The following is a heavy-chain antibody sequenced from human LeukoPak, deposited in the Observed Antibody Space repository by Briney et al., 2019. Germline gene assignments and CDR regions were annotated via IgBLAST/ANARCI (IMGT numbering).Heavy chain of an antibody. CDR2: IIPIFGTA. D-gene: IGHD6-19*01. J-gene: IGHJ5*02. CDR3: ARGHLEARLADWFDP. Sequence: ASVKVSCKASGGTFSSYAISWVRQAPGQGLEWMGGIIPIFGTANYAQKFQGRVTITADKSTSTAYMELSSLRSEDTAVYYCARGHLEARLADWFDPWGQGTLVTVSS. V-gene: IGHV1-69*06. CDR1: GGTFSSYA.